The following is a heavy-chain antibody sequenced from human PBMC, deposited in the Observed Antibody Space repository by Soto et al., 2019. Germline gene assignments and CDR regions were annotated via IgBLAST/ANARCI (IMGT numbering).Heavy chain of an antibody. D-gene: IGHD1-26*01. J-gene: IGHJ3*02. CDR2: VYYSGTT. CDR1: GGSVSNKTYY. Sequence: SETLSLTCSVSGGSVSNKTYYWSWIRQPPGKRLEWIGYVYYSGTTNYNPSLKSRVTISVDTSKNQFSLKLSSVTAADTAVYYCAREWELRRGAFGIWGQGTMVTVS. CDR3: AREWELRRGAFGI. V-gene: IGHV4-61*01.